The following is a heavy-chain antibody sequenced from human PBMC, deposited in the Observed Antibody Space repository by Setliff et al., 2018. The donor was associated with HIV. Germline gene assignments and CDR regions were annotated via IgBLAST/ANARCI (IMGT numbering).Heavy chain of an antibody. V-gene: IGHV1-18*01. Sequence: GPVKVSCKASGYTFSNFAIGWLRQAPGQGLEWMGWISSYSDNTFYARSLQGRVTMTTDTASSTSYMELRSLRSDDTAMYYCARIRAGALLNAFDIWAQGTMVTVSS. CDR3: ARIRAGALLNAFDI. D-gene: IGHD1-26*01. CDR2: ISSYSDNT. CDR1: GYTFSNFA. J-gene: IGHJ3*02.